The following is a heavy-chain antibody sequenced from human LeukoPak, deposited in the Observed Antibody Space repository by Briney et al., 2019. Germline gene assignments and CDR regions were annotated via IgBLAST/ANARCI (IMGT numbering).Heavy chain of an antibody. D-gene: IGHD7-27*01. CDR3: AKHRTVGILGAFDI. J-gene: IGHJ3*02. CDR2: INGGGTT. Sequence: GGSLRLSCAASGFTFSSYSMSWVRQAPGKGLEWISAINGGGTTYYADSLKGRFTISRDNSKNTLYLQMSSLRAEDTAVYYCAKHRTVGILGAFDIWGQGTMVTVSS. V-gene: IGHV3-23*01. CDR1: GFTFSSYS.